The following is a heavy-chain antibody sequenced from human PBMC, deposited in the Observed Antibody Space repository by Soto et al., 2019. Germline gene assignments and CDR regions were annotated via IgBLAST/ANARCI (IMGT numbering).Heavy chain of an antibody. J-gene: IGHJ5*02. D-gene: IGHD3-22*01. CDR2: IYHIGSP. V-gene: IGHV4-31*03. CDR3: VRDRTLDSSGHWFDT. Sequence: PSETLSLTGTAAGRPVSSSGYYWTLIRQHPGRGLEWIGYIYHIGSPYYNPSLENRVTISLDTSKNQFSLNLTSATAADTAIYYCVRDRTLDSSGHWFDTGGQGTPVTV. CDR1: GRPVSSSGYY.